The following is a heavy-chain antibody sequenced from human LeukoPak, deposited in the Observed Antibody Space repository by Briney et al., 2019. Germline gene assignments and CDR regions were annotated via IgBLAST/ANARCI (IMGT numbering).Heavy chain of an antibody. V-gene: IGHV4-59*01. D-gene: IGHD5-12*01. Sequence: SETLSLTCTVSGGSISSYYWSWIRQPPGKGLEWIGYIYYSGSTNYNPSLKSRVTISVDTSKNQFSLKLSSVTAADTALYYCAKSGYDHGGYFDYWGQGTLVTVSS. J-gene: IGHJ4*02. CDR1: GGSISSYY. CDR2: IYYSGST. CDR3: AKSGYDHGGYFDY.